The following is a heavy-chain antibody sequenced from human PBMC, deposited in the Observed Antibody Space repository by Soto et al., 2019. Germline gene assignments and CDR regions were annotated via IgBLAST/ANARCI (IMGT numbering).Heavy chain of an antibody. V-gene: IGHV6-1*01. CDR1: GDSVSSNSAA. CDR3: ARGGWRDILTGYYYYYMDV. Sequence: KQSQTLSLTCAISGDSVSSNSAAWNWIRQSPSRGLEWLGRTYYRSKWYNDYAVSVKSRITINPDTSKNQFSLQLNSVTPEDTAVYYCARGGWRDILTGYYYYYMDVWGKGTTVTVSS. D-gene: IGHD3-9*01. CDR2: TYYRSKWYN. J-gene: IGHJ6*03.